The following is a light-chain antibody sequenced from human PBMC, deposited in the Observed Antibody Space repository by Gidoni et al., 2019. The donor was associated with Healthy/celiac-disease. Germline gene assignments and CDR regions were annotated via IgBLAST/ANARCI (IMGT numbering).Light chain of an antibody. CDR2: STS. V-gene: IGLV7-43*01. CDR1: TGAVTSGYY. Sequence: QTVVTQEPSLTVSPGGTVTLTCASSTGAVTSGYYPNWFQQKPGQAPRALIYSTSNKNSWTPAPFSGSPLGGKAALTLSGVQPEDEAEYYCLLYYPQVFGGGTKLTVL. J-gene: IGLJ3*02. CDR3: LLYYPQV.